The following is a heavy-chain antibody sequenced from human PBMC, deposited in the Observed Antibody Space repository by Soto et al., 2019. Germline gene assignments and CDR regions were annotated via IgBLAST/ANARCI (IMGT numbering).Heavy chain of an antibody. CDR1: GGSISSYY. CDR3: ARARKQWLVYFDY. J-gene: IGHJ4*02. D-gene: IGHD6-19*01. CDR2: IYYSGST. V-gene: IGHV4-59*08. Sequence: SETLSLTCTVSGGSISSYYWSWIRQPPGKGLEWIGYIYYSGSTNYNPSLKSRVTISVDTSKNQFSLKLSSVTAADTAVYYCARARKQWLVYFDYWGQGTLVTVSS.